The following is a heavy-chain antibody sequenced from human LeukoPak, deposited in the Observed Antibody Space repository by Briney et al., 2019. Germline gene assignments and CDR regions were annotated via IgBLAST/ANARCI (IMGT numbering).Heavy chain of an antibody. CDR1: GFSLGDFN. CDR3: AKASHFDY. V-gene: IGHV3-48*01. J-gene: IGHJ4*02. Sequence: GGSLRLSCVAYGFSLGDFNMIWVRQAPGKGLEWLSYIGPSSSISYLSTYYAQSAKGRFTISRDNSKNTLYLQMNSLRAEDTAVYYCAKASHFDYWGQGTLVTVSS. CDR2: IGPSSSISYLST.